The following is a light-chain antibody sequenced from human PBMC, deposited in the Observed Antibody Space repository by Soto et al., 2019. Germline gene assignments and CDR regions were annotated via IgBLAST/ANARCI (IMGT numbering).Light chain of an antibody. CDR2: DAS. Sequence: EIVLTQSPATLSLSPGERATLSCRASQSVSSYLAWYQQKPGQAPRLLIYDASNRATGIRARFSGSGSGTDFTLIISSLEPEDFAVYYCQQSSNWPLTFGTGTKGDI. CDR3: QQSSNWPLT. J-gene: IGKJ3*01. V-gene: IGKV3-11*01. CDR1: QSVSSY.